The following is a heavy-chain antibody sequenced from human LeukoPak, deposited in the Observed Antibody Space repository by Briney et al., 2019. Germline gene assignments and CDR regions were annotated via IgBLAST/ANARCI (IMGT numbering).Heavy chain of an antibody. D-gene: IGHD6-13*01. J-gene: IGHJ4*02. CDR2: ISWDGGST. CDR1: GFTFDDYA. Sequence: GGSLRLSCAASGFTFDDYAMHWVRQAPGKGLEWVSLISWDGGSTYYADSVKGRFTISRDNAKNSLYLQMNSLRAGDTAVYYCASPLGGIAAAGSGLDYWGQGTLVTVSS. V-gene: IGHV3-43D*03. CDR3: ASPLGGIAAAGSGLDY.